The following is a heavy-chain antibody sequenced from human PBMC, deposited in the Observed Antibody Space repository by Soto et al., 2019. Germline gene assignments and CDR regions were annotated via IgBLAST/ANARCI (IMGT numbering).Heavy chain of an antibody. Sequence: PSETLSLTCAVYGGSFSGYYWSWIRQPPGKGLEWIGEINHSGSTNYNPSLKSRVTISVDTSKNQFPLKLSSVTAADTAVYYCARGVVHFSSIAARRIWFDPWGQGTLVTVSS. CDR2: INHSGST. CDR1: GGSFSGYY. CDR3: ARGVVHFSSIAARRIWFDP. J-gene: IGHJ5*02. D-gene: IGHD6-6*01. V-gene: IGHV4-34*01.